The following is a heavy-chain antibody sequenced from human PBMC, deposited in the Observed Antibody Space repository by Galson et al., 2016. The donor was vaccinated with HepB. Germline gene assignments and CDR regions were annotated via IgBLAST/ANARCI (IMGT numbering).Heavy chain of an antibody. CDR1: GFTFSDHY. CDR3: ITGATGAFDI. V-gene: IGHV3-72*01. J-gene: IGHJ3*02. Sequence: SLRLSCAASGFTFSDHYMDWVRQAPGKGLEWVGRTGNKANRYTTEYAASVKGRFTISRDHSKNSLYLQMNSLKTEDTAVYYCITGATGAFDIWGQGTMVTCSS. D-gene: IGHD1-26*01. CDR2: TGNKANRYTT.